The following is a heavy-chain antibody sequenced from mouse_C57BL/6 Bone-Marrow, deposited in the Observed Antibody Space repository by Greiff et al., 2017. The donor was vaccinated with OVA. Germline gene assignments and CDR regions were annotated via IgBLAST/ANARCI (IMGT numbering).Heavy chain of an antibody. CDR1: GFTFSDYY. CDR3: ARHSTTVVPWYFDV. J-gene: IGHJ1*03. V-gene: IGHV5-12*01. CDR2: ISNGGGST. Sequence: EVKLVESGGGLVQPGGSLKLSCAASGFTFSDYYMYWVRQTPEKRLEWVAYISNGGGSTYYPDTVKGRFTISRDNAKNTLYLQMSRLKSEDTAMYYCARHSTTVVPWYFDVWGTGTTVTVSS. D-gene: IGHD1-1*01.